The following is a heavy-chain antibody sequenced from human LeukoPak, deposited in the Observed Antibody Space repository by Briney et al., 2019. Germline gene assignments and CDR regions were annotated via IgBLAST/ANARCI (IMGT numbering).Heavy chain of an antibody. CDR2: IYYTGNT. CDR3: ARQTGSGLFILP. Sequence: PSETLSLTCTVSGVSISSSYSYWGWIRQPPGMGLEWIGSIYYTGNTYYNASLKSQVPISIDTSKNQFSLKLTSVIAADTAVYYCARQTGSGLFILPGGQGTLVTVSS. V-gene: IGHV4-39*01. D-gene: IGHD3/OR15-3a*01. CDR1: GVSISSSYSY. J-gene: IGHJ4*02.